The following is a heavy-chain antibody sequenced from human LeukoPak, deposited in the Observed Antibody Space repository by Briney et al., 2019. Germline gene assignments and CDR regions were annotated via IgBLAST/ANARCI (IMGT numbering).Heavy chain of an antibody. Sequence: GGSLRLSCAASGFTFSSYGMHWVRQAPGKGQEWVAVISYDGSNKYYADSVKGRFTISRDNSKNTLYLQMNSLRAEDTAVYYCAREPLTTVVTPEAPPYFDYWGQGTLVTVSS. CDR3: AREPLTTVVTPEAPPYFDY. V-gene: IGHV3-30*03. CDR2: ISYDGSNK. D-gene: IGHD4-23*01. J-gene: IGHJ4*02. CDR1: GFTFSSYG.